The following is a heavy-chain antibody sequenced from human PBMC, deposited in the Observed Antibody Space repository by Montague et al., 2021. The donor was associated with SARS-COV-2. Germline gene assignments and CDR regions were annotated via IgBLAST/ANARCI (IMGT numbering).Heavy chain of an antibody. Sequence: SETLSLTCTVSGGSISSSSYYWGWIRQPPGKGLEWIGSIYYSGSTYYNPSLKSRVTISVDTSKNQFSLKLCSVTAADTAVYYCARGSGWYKYWYFDLWGRGTPVTVSS. CDR1: GGSISSSSYY. CDR2: IYYSGST. V-gene: IGHV4-39*01. CDR3: ARGSGWYKYWYFDL. J-gene: IGHJ2*01. D-gene: IGHD6-19*01.